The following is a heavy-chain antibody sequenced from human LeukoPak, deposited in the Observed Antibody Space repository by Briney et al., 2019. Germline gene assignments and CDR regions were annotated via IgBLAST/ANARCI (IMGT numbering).Heavy chain of an antibody. D-gene: IGHD3-10*01. CDR1: GYTFTSYD. Sequence: ASVKVSCKASGYTFTSYDINWVRQATGQGLEWMGWMSPNSGNTGYAQKFQGRVTMTRNTSISTAYMELSSLRSEDTAVYYCARVRVVGSGSYRSPLGYWGQGTLVTVSS. J-gene: IGHJ4*02. CDR3: ARVRVVGSGSYRSPLGY. CDR2: MSPNSGNT. V-gene: IGHV1-8*01.